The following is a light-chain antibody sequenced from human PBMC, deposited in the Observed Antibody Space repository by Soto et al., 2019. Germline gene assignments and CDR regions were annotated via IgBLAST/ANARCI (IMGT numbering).Light chain of an antibody. V-gene: IGLV2-14*01. CDR3: CSYTSLSTVV. CDR1: SSDVGGYNH. Sequence: QSALTQPASVSGSPGQSITISCTGTSSDVGGYNHVSWYQHSPAKAPKLILFALSDRPSGVSHRFSGSKSGNTACLTISGLQAQDEADYYCCSYTSLSTVVFGGGTKLPVL. CDR2: ALS. J-gene: IGLJ2*01.